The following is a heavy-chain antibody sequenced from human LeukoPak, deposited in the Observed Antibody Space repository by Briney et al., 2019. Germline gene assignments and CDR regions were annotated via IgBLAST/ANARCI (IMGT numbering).Heavy chain of an antibody. CDR1: GFTFSSYS. D-gene: IGHD5-12*01. V-gene: IGHV3-48*01. CDR3: ARDRLRASGYDFDY. Sequence: PGGSLRLSCAASGFTFSSYSMNWVRQAPGKGLEWVSYISSSSSTIYYADPVKGRFTISRDNAKNSLYPQMNSLRAEDTAVYYCARDRLRASGYDFDYWGQGTLVTVSS. CDR2: ISSSSSTI. J-gene: IGHJ4*02.